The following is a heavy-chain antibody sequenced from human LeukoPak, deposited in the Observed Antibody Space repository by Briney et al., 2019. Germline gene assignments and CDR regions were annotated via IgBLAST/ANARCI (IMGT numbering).Heavy chain of an antibody. CDR2: ISSSSSYI. CDR1: GFTFSSYS. D-gene: IGHD6-19*01. Sequence: GGSLRLSCAASGFTFSSYSMNWVRQAPGKGLEWVSSISSSSSYIYYADSVKGRFTISRDNAKNSLYLQMNSLRAEDTAVYYCARDYAEEWLGPSGMDVWGQGTTVTVSS. J-gene: IGHJ6*02. CDR3: ARDYAEEWLGPSGMDV. V-gene: IGHV3-21*01.